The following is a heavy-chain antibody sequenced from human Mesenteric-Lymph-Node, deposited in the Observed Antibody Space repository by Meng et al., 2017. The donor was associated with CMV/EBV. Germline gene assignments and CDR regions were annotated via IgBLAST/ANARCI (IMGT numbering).Heavy chain of an antibody. CDR2: MNPNSGNT. CDR3: ARTTTAYYYYYGMDV. CDR1: GYTLSGYY. Sequence: ASVKVSCKASGYTLSGYYVHWVRQAPGQGLEWMAWMNPNSGNTGYAQKFQGRVTITRNTSISTAYMELSSLRSEDTAVYYCARTTTAYYYYYGMDVWGQGTTVTVSS. V-gene: IGHV1-8*03. J-gene: IGHJ6*02. D-gene: IGHD4-11*01.